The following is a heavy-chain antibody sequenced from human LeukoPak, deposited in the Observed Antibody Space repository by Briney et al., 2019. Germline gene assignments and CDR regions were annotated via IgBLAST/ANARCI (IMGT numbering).Heavy chain of an antibody. J-gene: IGHJ4*02. D-gene: IGHD3-9*01. CDR1: GGSFSGYY. CDR2: IYYSGRT. Sequence: SETLSLTCAVYGGSFSGYYWSWIRQPLGKGLEWIGYIYYSGRTNYNPSLKSRVTISVDTSKNQFSLKLSSVTAADRAVYYCARSRYPLRYFDWLLGNFGFDYWGQGTLVTVSS. V-gene: IGHV4-59*01. CDR3: ARSRYPLRYFDWLLGNFGFDY.